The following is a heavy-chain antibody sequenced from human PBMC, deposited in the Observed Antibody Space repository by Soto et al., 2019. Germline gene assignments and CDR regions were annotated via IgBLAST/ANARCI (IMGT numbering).Heavy chain of an antibody. CDR1: GFTFGHAW. CDR2: IKSEPDGGTT. V-gene: IGHV3-15*07. CDR3: MTDPPTLLGPFDY. Sequence: EVQLVESGGGLVKPGGSLRLSCAASGFTFGHAWMDWVRQAPGKGLEWVGRIKSEPDGGTTDYAAPVKGRFTISRDDSKNTLYLEMKSLTIEDTAVYYCMTDPPTLLGPFDYWGQGTLVTVSS. D-gene: IGHD3-16*01. J-gene: IGHJ4*01.